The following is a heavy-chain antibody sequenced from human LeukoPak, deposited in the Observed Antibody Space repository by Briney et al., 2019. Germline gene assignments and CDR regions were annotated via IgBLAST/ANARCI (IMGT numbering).Heavy chain of an antibody. CDR2: ISAYNGNT. Sequence: APVKVSCKASGYTFTSYGISWVRQAPGQGLEWMGWISAYNGNTKYAQKLQGRVTMTTDTSTSTAYMELRSLRSDDTAVYYCARVGQPLTNFDYWGQGTLVTVSS. CDR3: ARVGQPLTNFDY. CDR1: GYTFTSYG. V-gene: IGHV1-18*01. D-gene: IGHD6-25*01. J-gene: IGHJ4*02.